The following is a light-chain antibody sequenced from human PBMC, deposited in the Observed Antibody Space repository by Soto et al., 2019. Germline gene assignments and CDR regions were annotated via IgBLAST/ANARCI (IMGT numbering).Light chain of an antibody. CDR2: GAS. CDR1: QSVSSTY. J-gene: IGKJ2*01. CDR3: QQYSSSPRT. V-gene: IGKV3-20*01. Sequence: EIVLTQSPGTLSLSPGERATLSCRASQSVSSTYLAWYQQKPGQAPRLLIYGASSRATAIPDRFSVSESGTDFTLTISRLEPEDFAVYYCQQYSSSPRTFGQGPKLQIK.